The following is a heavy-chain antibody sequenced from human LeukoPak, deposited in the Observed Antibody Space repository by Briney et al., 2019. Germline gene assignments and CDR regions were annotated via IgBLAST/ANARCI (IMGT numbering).Heavy chain of an antibody. J-gene: IGHJ4*02. D-gene: IGHD3-3*01. Sequence: GESLRLSCAASGFTFSIYSMNWVRQAPGRGLEWLSYIGSSGTTTYYADSVKGRFTISRDNAKNLLFLQMNSLRAEDTAVYYCAKGTIFGVGSSFDYWGQGTLVTVSS. CDR2: IGSSGTTT. CDR1: GFTFSIYS. V-gene: IGHV3-48*04. CDR3: AKGTIFGVGSSFDY.